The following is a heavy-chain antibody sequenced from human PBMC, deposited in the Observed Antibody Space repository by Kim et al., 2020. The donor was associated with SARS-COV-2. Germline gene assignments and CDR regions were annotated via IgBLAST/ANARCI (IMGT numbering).Heavy chain of an antibody. D-gene: IGHD3-3*01. J-gene: IGHJ2*01. CDR2: IKQDGSEK. V-gene: IGHV3-7*01. Sequence: GGSLRLSCAASGFTFSSYWMSWVRQAPGKGLEWVANIKQDGSEKYYVDSVKGRFTISRDNAKNSLYLQMNSLRAEDTAVYYCASFWSGYYGSWYFDLWGRGTLVTVSS. CDR3: ASFWSGYYGSWYFDL. CDR1: GFTFSSYW.